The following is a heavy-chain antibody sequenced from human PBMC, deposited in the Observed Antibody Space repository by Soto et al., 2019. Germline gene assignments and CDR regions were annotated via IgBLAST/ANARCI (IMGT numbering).Heavy chain of an antibody. CDR3: ARSFMVTGGDFDY. Sequence: QVQLQESGPGLVKPSQTLSLTCSVSGGAIRSGGYYWSWIRQHPGKGLEWIGYISYSGSTHYNPSLKSRVTMLLDTSKKQFSLKVSSVTAADTAVYYCARSFMVTGGDFDYWGQGTLVTVS. V-gene: IGHV4-31*03. CDR2: ISYSGST. CDR1: GGAIRSGGYY. D-gene: IGHD1-20*01. J-gene: IGHJ4*02.